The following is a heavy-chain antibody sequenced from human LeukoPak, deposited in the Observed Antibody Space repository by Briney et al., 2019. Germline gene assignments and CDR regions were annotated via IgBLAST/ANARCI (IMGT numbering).Heavy chain of an antibody. Sequence: GGSLRLSCAASGFTFSTYGMQWVRQAPGKGLEWVAFIRYDGSNENYTDSVKGRFTISRDNSKNTVYLQMNGLRTEDTAIYYCTKVMEQQLVSTDYWGQGTLVTVSS. D-gene: IGHD1-1*01. V-gene: IGHV3-30*02. J-gene: IGHJ4*02. CDR2: IRYDGSNE. CDR3: TKVMEQQLVSTDY. CDR1: GFTFSTYG.